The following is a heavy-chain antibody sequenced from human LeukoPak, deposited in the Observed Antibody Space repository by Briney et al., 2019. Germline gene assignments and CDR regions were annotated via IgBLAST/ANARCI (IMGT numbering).Heavy chain of an antibody. CDR3: ARGSVVVPAAMEYYYYGMDV. D-gene: IGHD2-2*01. J-gene: IGHJ6*02. V-gene: IGHV3-11*01. CDR1: GFTFSDYY. Sequence: TTGGSLRLSCAASGFTFSDYYMSWIRQAPGKGLEWVSYISSSGRTIYYADSVKGRFTISRDNAKNSLYLQMNSLRAEDTAVYYCARGSVVVPAAMEYYYYGMDVWGQGTTVTVSS. CDR2: ISSSGRTI.